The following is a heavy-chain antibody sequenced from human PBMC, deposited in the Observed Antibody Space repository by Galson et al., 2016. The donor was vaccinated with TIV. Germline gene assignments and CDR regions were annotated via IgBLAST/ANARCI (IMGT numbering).Heavy chain of an antibody. CDR1: GFTFSSYW. D-gene: IGHD2-21*01. Sequence: SLRLSCAASGFTFSSYWMSWVRQAPGKGLEWVANIKQDGSETYYVDSVTGRFTISRDNARNSLYLQTHSLRDDDTAISYCAGDLHCGGDGCYKGTGACDIWGQGTMVTVSP. CDR2: IKQDGSET. CDR3: AGDLHCGGDGCYKGTGACDI. J-gene: IGHJ3*02. V-gene: IGHV3-7*01.